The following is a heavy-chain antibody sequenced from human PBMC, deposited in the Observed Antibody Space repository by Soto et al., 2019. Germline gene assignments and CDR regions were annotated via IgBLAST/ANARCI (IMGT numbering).Heavy chain of an antibody. Sequence: SETLSLTCTVSRGSVSSGRYSWSWIRQPPGKGLEWIGYIYYSGSTNYNPSLKSRVTISVDTSKNQFSLKLSSVTAADTAVYYCARGFIAVAYNWLDPWGQGTLVAVSS. V-gene: IGHV4-61*01. CDR3: ARGFIAVAYNWLDP. D-gene: IGHD6-19*01. CDR1: RGSVSSGRYS. CDR2: IYYSGST. J-gene: IGHJ5*02.